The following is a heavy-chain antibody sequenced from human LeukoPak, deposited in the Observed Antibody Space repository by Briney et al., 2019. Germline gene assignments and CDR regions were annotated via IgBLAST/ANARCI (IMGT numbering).Heavy chain of an antibody. D-gene: IGHD3-3*01. CDR1: GGSISSYY. CDR2: IYYSGST. CDR3: AGDKGRFLEWPNFDY. J-gene: IGHJ4*02. Sequence: SETLSLTCTVSGGSISSYYWSWIRQPPGKGLEWIGYIYYSGSTNYNPSLKSRVTISVDTSKNQFSLKLSSVTAADTAVYYCAGDKGRFLEWPNFDYWGQGTLVTVSS. V-gene: IGHV4-59*01.